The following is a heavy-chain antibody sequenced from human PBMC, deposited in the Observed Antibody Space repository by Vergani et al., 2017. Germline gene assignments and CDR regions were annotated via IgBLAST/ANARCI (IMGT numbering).Heavy chain of an antibody. CDR3: ARGNYYGSGTYVDP. V-gene: IGHV3-66*02. CDR2: IYSGDET. Sequence: ELQLVESGGGLVQPGGSLRLSCAVSVSTVSGNYMTWVRQAPRKGLEWGSHIYSGDETYYADSVKGRVTISRDTSKNTLHLQINNLRVEDTAVYYCARGNYYGSGTYVDPWGQGTLVTVSS. J-gene: IGHJ5*02. CDR1: VSTVSGNY. D-gene: IGHD3-10*01.